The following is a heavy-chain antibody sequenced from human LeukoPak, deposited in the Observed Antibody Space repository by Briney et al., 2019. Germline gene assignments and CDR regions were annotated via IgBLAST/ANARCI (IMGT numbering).Heavy chain of an antibody. J-gene: IGHJ4*02. CDR1: VGSVSSSSYY. D-gene: IGHD3-22*01. Sequence: SSETLSLTCTVSVGSVSSSSYYVGWIRQPPGKGLEWIGSIYYSGSTYYNPSLKSRVTISVDTSKNQFSLKLSSVTAADTAVYYCGRLNDSSGHYYYWGQGTLVTVSS. V-gene: IGHV4-39*01. CDR2: IYYSGST. CDR3: GRLNDSSGHYYY.